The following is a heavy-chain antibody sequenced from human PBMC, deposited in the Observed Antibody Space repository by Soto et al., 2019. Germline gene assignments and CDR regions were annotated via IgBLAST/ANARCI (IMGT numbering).Heavy chain of an antibody. Sequence: SETLSLTCTVSGGSISSSSYYWGWIRQPPGKGLEWIGSIYYSGSTYYNPSLKSRVTISVDTSKNQFSLKLSSVTAADTAVYYCARQDGHSGSLLGYWGQGTLVTVSS. CDR2: IYYSGST. CDR1: GGSISSSSYY. CDR3: ARQDGHSGSLLGY. V-gene: IGHV4-39*01. D-gene: IGHD1-26*01. J-gene: IGHJ4*02.